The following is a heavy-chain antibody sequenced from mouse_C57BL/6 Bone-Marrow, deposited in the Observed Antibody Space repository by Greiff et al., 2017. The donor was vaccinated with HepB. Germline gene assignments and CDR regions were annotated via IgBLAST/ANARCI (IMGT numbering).Heavy chain of an antibody. V-gene: IGHV1-81*01. Sequence: QVQLQQSGAELARPGASVKLSCKASGYTFTSYGISWVKQRTGQGLEWIGEIYPRSGNTYYNEKFKGKATLTADKSSSTAYMELRSLTSEDSAVYLCARDLLWLRRGAMDYWGQGTSVTVSS. CDR3: ARDLLWLRRGAMDY. CDR1: GYTFTSYG. J-gene: IGHJ4*01. D-gene: IGHD2-2*01. CDR2: IYPRSGNT.